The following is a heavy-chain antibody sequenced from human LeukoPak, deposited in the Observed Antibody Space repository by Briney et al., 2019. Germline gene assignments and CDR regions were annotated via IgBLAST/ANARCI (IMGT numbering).Heavy chain of an antibody. CDR2: IIPIFDTA. V-gene: IGHV1-69*13. CDR3: ASGTTYYYGSGRGYYMDV. J-gene: IGHJ6*03. CDR1: GYTFTSYA. D-gene: IGHD3-10*01. Sequence: ASVKVSCKASGYTFTSYAISWVRQAPGQGLEWMGGIIPIFDTANYAQKFQGRVTITADESTSTAYMELSSLRSEDTAVYYCASGTTYYYGSGRGYYMDVWGKGTTVTVSS.